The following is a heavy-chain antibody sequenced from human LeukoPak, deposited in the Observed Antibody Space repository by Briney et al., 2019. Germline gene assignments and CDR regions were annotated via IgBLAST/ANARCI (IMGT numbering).Heavy chain of an antibody. Sequence: GGSLRLSCAASGVTVSNSYMSWVRQAPGKGLEWVSVIYSDGSTYYADSVEGQFTISRDNSKNTLFLQMNSLRAEDTAVYYCARQATRPSRFDYWGQGTLVTVSS. V-gene: IGHV3-53*01. J-gene: IGHJ4*02. CDR2: IYSDGST. CDR1: GVTVSNSY. CDR3: ARQATRPSRFDY.